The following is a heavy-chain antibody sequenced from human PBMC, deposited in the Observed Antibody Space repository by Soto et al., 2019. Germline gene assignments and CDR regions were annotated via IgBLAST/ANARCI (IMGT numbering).Heavy chain of an antibody. Sequence: QVQLVESGGGVVQPGRSLRLSCAASEFTFSNYGMHWVRQAPGKGLEWVAVISNDGSEKYYADSVKGPFTIYRDNSKNKLYLQMSSVRAEDTGVYYCANWGLGTFDYWGEGTLVIVSS. V-gene: IGHV3-30*18. CDR3: ANWGLGTFDY. D-gene: IGHD2-21*02. J-gene: IGHJ4*02. CDR2: ISNDGSEK. CDR1: EFTFSNYG.